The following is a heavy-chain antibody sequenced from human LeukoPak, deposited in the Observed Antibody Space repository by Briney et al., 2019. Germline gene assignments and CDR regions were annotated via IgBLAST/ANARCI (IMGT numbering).Heavy chain of an antibody. V-gene: IGHV3-23*01. J-gene: IGHJ4*02. CDR1: GLTFNSYG. D-gene: IGHD1-14*01. CDR2: ISGSGGST. CDR3: AKGHSAHGTGFDC. Sequence: GGSLRLSCAASGLTFNSYGMRWVRQAPGKGLEWVSGISGSGGSTYYADSVKGRFTISRDNSKNTLYLQMNSLRVEDTAVYYCAKGHSAHGTGFDCWGQGTLVAVSS.